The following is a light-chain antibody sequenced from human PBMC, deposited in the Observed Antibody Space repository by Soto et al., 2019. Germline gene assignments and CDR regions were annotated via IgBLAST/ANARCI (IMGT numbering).Light chain of an antibody. V-gene: IGKV3-20*01. J-gene: IGKJ1*01. Sequence: EIVLAQSPGTLSLSPGESATLSCRASQSVSSSFLAWYQQKAGQAPRLXIYGASRRETGIPDRFSGSGSGTEFTLTISRLEPEDFAVDYCQQYVSSTWAFGQGTKVDIK. CDR3: QQYVSSTWA. CDR2: GAS. CDR1: QSVSSSF.